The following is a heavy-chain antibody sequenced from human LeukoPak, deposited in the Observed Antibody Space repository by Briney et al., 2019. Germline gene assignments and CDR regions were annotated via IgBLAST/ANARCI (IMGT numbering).Heavy chain of an antibody. CDR3: VRENSSYFDY. CDR1: GGSISSGGYS. V-gene: IGHV4-61*08. CDR2: IYYSGST. J-gene: IGHJ4*02. D-gene: IGHD6-6*01. Sequence: SQTLSLTCAVSGGSISSGGYSWSWIRQPPGKGLEWIGYIYYSGSTKYNPSLKSRVTISVDTTKSQFSLKLSSVTAADTAVYYCVRENSSYFDYWGQGTLVTVSS.